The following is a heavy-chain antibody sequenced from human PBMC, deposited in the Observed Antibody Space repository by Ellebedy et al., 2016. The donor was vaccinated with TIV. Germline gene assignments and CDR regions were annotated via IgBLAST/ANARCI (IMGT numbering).Heavy chain of an antibody. CDR2: ISSPGSDI. J-gene: IGHJ4*02. CDR1: GFTFSSYS. Sequence: GESLKISCAASGFTFSSYSMNWVRQAPGKGLEWLSYISSPGSDIYYADSVKGRFTISRDNDKNSLYLQMTSLRDEDTAVYYCARDGAAYCGGDCYSPFDYWGQGTLVTVSS. D-gene: IGHD2-21*02. V-gene: IGHV3-48*02. CDR3: ARDGAAYCGGDCYSPFDY.